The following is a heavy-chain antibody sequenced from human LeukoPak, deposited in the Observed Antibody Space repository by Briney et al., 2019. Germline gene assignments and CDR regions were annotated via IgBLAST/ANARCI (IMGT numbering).Heavy chain of an antibody. CDR1: GGSFSGYY. D-gene: IGHD2-2*02. CDR2: INHSGST. Sequence: SETLSLTCAVYGGSFSGYYWSWIRQPPGKGLEWIGEINHSGSTNYNPSLKSRVTISVDTSKNQFSLELSSVTAADTAVYYCARGGIVVVPAAILYFDYWGQGTLVTVSS. CDR3: ARGGIVVVPAAILYFDY. J-gene: IGHJ4*02. V-gene: IGHV4-34*01.